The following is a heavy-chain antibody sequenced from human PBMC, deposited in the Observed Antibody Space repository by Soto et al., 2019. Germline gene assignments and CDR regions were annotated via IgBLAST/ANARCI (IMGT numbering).Heavy chain of an antibody. CDR3: ARDRAVGATSGYGMDV. CDR2: INPNSGGT. Sequence: ASVKVSCKASGYTFTGYYMHWVRQAPGQGLEWMGWINPNSGGTNYAQKFQGWVTMTRDTSISTAYMELSRLRSDDTAVYYCARDRAVGATSGYGMDVWGQGTTVTV. CDR1: GYTFTGYY. J-gene: IGHJ6*02. V-gene: IGHV1-2*04. D-gene: IGHD1-26*01.